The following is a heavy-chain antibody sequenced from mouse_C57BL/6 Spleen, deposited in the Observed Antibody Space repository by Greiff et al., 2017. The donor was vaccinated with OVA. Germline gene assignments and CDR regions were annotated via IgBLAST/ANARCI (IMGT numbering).Heavy chain of an antibody. V-gene: IGHV7-3*01. CDR2: IRNKANGYTT. CDR3: ASLDGYPLLSMDY. Sequence: DVKLVESGGGLVQPGGSLSLSCAASGFTFTDYYMSWVRQPPGKALEWLGFIRNKANGYTTEYSASVKVRFTISSDNSQSILYLQMNALRAEDSATYYFASLDGYPLLSMDYWGQGTSVTVSS. J-gene: IGHJ4*01. CDR1: GFTFTDYY. D-gene: IGHD2-3*01.